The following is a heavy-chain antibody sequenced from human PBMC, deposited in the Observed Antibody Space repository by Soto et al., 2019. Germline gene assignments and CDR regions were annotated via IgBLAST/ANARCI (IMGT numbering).Heavy chain of an antibody. V-gene: IGHV4-59*01. CDR3: ARHGYNLLYYFDY. CDR1: GGSINSYF. CDR2: IYYSGST. D-gene: IGHD5-12*01. Sequence: KTSETLSLTCTVSGGSINSYFWSWIRQSPGKGLEWIGYIYYSGSTNYNPSLKSRVTISVDTSKTQFSLKLSSVTAADTAVYYCARHGYNLLYYFDYWGQGTLVTVSS. J-gene: IGHJ4*02.